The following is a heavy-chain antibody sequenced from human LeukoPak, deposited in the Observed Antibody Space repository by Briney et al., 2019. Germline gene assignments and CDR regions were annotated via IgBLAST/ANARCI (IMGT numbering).Heavy chain of an antibody. CDR2: IGASGTTK. CDR3: APLAVASDFDY. V-gene: IGHV3-48*03. Sequence: GGSLRLSCAVSGFPFTFYEMNWVRQAPGKGLEWVSNIGASGTTKYYADSVKGRFSISRDNAKTSLYLQMNSLRVDDTAVYYCAPLAVASDFDYWGQGALVTVSS. J-gene: IGHJ4*02. CDR1: GFPFTFYE. D-gene: IGHD6-19*01.